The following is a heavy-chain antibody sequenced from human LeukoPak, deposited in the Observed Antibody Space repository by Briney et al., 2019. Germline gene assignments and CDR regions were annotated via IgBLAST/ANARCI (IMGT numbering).Heavy chain of an antibody. CDR1: GGSISSHY. CDR3: ARGSIAAAVGYYFDY. J-gene: IGHJ4*02. D-gene: IGHD6-13*01. CDR2: IYNSGST. Sequence: PSETLSLTCTVSGGSISSHYWNWIRQSPGKGLEWIGYIYNSGSTNYNPSLKSRVTISVDTSKNQFSLKLSSVTAADTAVYYCARGSIAAAVGYYFDYWGQGTLVTVSS. V-gene: IGHV4-59*11.